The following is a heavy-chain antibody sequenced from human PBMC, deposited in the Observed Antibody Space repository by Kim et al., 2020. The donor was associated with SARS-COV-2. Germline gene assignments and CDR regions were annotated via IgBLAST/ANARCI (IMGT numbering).Heavy chain of an antibody. CDR1: GGSISRGGYH. V-gene: IGHV4-31*03. J-gene: IGHJ5*01. CDR2: IYYSGSISYIP. Sequence: SETLSLTCIVSGGSISRGGYHWSWIRQHPGKDLEWIGYIYYSGSISYIPSYNPSLKSRVAILLDTSKNQFSLHLTSVTAADTAVYYCARAPIWFGELGWFDSWGQGTLVTVSS. CDR3: ARAPIWFGELGWFDS. D-gene: IGHD3-10*01.